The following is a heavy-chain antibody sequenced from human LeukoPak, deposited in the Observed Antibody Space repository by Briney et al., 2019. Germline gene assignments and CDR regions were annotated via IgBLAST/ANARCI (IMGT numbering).Heavy chain of an antibody. Sequence: GGSLRLSCAASGFTFSSYSMHWVRQAPGKGLEWVAFIRYDGSNKYYADSVKGRFTISRDNSKNTLYLQMNSLRAEDTAVYYCAKPLGPGRIAAAGLAYWGQGTLVTVSS. CDR3: AKPLGPGRIAAAGLAY. J-gene: IGHJ4*02. CDR1: GFTFSSYS. V-gene: IGHV3-30*02. D-gene: IGHD6-13*01. CDR2: IRYDGSNK.